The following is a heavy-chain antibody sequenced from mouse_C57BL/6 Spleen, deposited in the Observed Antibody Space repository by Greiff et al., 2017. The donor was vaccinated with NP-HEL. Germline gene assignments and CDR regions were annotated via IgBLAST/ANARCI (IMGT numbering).Heavy chain of an antibody. CDR2: INPYNGGT. J-gene: IGHJ4*01. CDR3: ARREAGHYAMDY. Sequence: VQLQQSGPVLVKPGASVKMSCKASGYTFTDYYMNWVKQSHGKSLEWIGVINPYNGGTSYNQKFKGKATLTVDKSSSTAYMERNSLTSEDSAVDYCARREAGHYAMDYWGQGTSVTVSS. D-gene: IGHD3-2*02. V-gene: IGHV1-19*01. CDR1: GYTFTDYY.